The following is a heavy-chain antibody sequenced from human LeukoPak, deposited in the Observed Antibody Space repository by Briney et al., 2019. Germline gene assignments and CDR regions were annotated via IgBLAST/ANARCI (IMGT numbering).Heavy chain of an antibody. Sequence: KPSETLSLTCAVYGGSFSGYYWSWIRQPPGKGLEWIGSIYYSGSTYYNPSLKSRVTISVDTSKNQFSLKLSSVTAADTAVYYCARQGVAGSAGYYFDYWGQGTLVTVSS. CDR1: GGSFSGYY. D-gene: IGHD6-19*01. J-gene: IGHJ4*02. V-gene: IGHV4-34*01. CDR2: IYYSGST. CDR3: ARQGVAGSAGYYFDY.